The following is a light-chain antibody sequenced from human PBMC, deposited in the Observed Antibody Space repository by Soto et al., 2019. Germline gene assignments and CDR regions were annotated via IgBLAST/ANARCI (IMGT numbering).Light chain of an antibody. J-gene: IGKJ1*01. Sequence: EIVLTQSPGTLSLSPGERATLSCRASQSVSSIYLAWDKQKPGQAPRLLIYGASSRATGIPDRFSGSGSGTDFTLTISRLEPEDFAVYYCQQYGSSPQTFGQGTKVEIK. CDR2: GAS. CDR3: QQYGSSPQT. CDR1: QSVSSIY. V-gene: IGKV3-20*01.